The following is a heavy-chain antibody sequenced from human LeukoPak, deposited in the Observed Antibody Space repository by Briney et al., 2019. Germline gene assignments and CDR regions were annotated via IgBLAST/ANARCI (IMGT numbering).Heavy chain of an antibody. D-gene: IGHD5-24*01. CDR2: IYSGGST. J-gene: IGHJ4*02. Sequence: GGSLRLSCAASGFTVSSNYMSWVRQAPGKGLEWVSVIYSGGSTYYADSVKGRFTISRDNSKNTLYLQMNSLRAEDTAVYYCARVSRGGYNYFDYWGQGTLVTVSS. CDR1: GFTVSSNY. CDR3: ARVSRGGYNYFDY. V-gene: IGHV3-66*01.